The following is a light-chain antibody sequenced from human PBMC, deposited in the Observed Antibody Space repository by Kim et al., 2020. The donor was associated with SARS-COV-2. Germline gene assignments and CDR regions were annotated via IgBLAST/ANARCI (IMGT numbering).Light chain of an antibody. CDR1: QSVGTY. Sequence: PGERATLSCRASQSVGTYLAWYQQKPGQAPRLLIYDASNRATGIPARFSGSGSVTDFTLTISSLQSEDFAVYYCQQRSNWPPALTFGGGTKVDIK. J-gene: IGKJ4*01. CDR3: QQRSNWPPALT. CDR2: DAS. V-gene: IGKV3-11*01.